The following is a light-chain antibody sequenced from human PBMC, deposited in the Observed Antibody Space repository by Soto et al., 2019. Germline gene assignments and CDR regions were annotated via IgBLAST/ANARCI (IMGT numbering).Light chain of an antibody. V-gene: IGLV1-44*01. Sequence: QSVLTQPPSASGTPGQRVTISCSGSSSNIGSNTVNWYQQVPGTAPKLLIYSNNQRPSGVPARFSGSKSGTSASLAISGLQSEDEADYYCAAWDDSLNGVVFGGGTKLTVL. CDR1: SSNIGSNT. J-gene: IGLJ2*01. CDR3: AAWDDSLNGVV. CDR2: SNN.